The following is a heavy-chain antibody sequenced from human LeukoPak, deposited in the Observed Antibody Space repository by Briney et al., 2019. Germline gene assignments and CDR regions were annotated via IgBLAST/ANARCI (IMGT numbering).Heavy chain of an antibody. CDR3: ASSWIVAGIIDY. J-gene: IGHJ4*02. Sequence: GGSLRLSCAASGFTFSSYGMHWVRQAPGKGLEWVAVISYDGSNKYYADSVKGRFTISRDNAKNSLYLQMNSLRAGDTAVYYCASSWIVAGIIDYWGQGTLVTVSS. CDR2: ISYDGSNK. CDR1: GFTFSSYG. D-gene: IGHD6-19*01. V-gene: IGHV3-30*03.